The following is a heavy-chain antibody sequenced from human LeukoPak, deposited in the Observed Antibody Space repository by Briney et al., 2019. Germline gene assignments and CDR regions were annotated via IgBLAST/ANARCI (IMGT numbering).Heavy chain of an antibody. CDR2: INPSGGST. V-gene: IGHV1-46*01. J-gene: IGHJ6*03. Sequence: ASVKVSCKASGYTFTSYYMHWVRQAPGQGLEWMGIINPSGGSTSYAQKFQGRVTMTRDMSTSTVYMELSSLRSEDTAVYYCARNWYYDFWSGYPNYYYYMDVWGKGTTVTVSS. D-gene: IGHD3-3*01. CDR3: ARNWYYDFWSGYPNYYYYMDV. CDR1: GYTFTSYY.